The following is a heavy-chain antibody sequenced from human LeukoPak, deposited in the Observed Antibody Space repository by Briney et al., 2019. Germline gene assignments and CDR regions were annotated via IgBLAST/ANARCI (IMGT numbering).Heavy chain of an antibody. CDR3: ARVPAADY. V-gene: IGHV3-30-3*01. D-gene: IGHD6-13*01. CDR1: GFTFSSYA. J-gene: IGHJ4*02. Sequence: PGRSLRLSCAASGFTFSSYAMHWVRQAPGKGLEWVAVISYDGSNKYYADSVKGRFTISRDNSRNTLYLQMSSLRAEDTAVYYCARVPAADYWGQGTLVTVSS. CDR2: ISYDGSNK.